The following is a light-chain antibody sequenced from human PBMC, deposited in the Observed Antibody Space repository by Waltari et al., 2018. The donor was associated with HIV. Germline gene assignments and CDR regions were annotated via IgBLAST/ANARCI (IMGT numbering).Light chain of an antibody. CDR2: EVN. J-gene: IGLJ2*01. Sequence: HSALTQPASVSGSPGQSITISCTGTSNDVGGFDLVSWYQHHPGKAPMLRIFEVNKRPSGVSNRFSGSKSVNTAALTISGLQTEDETDYYCCSYARSRSLLFGGGTKLTVL. CDR1: SNDVGGFDL. V-gene: IGLV2-23*02. CDR3: CSYARSRSLL.